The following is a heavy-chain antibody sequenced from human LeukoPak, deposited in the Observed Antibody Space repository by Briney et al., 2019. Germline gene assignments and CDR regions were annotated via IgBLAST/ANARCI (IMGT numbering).Heavy chain of an antibody. CDR3: AKCRTPTYYDAFDI. CDR2: ISGSGGST. J-gene: IGHJ3*02. Sequence: GGSLRLSCAASGFTLSSYAISWVRQAPGKGLEWVSAISGSGGSTYYADSVKGRFTISRDDSKNTLDLQMNGLRVEDTAVYYCAKCRTPTYYDAFDIWGQGTVVTVSS. CDR1: GFTLSSYA. V-gene: IGHV3-23*01. D-gene: IGHD1-26*01.